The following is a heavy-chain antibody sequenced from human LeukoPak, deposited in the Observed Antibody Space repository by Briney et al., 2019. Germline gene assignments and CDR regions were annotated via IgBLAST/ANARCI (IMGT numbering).Heavy chain of an antibody. CDR2: IYTSGST. V-gene: IGHV4-39*07. D-gene: IGHD6-13*01. Sequence: PSETLSLTCTVSGGSISSSSYYWGWIRQPPGKGLEWIGSIYTSGSTNYNPSLKSRVTMSVDTSKNQFSLKLSSVTAADTAVYYCAAGYSSSWFHAFDIWGQGTMVTVSS. CDR1: GGSISSSSYY. J-gene: IGHJ3*02. CDR3: AAGYSSSWFHAFDI.